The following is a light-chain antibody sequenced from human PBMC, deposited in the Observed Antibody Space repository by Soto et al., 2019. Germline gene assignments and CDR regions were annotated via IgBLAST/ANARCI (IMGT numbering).Light chain of an antibody. Sequence: DIQMTQSPAALSASVVDGGTSTFRASQSISSYLNWYQQKPGKAPKLLIYDVSSLESGVPSRFSGGGSGTDFTLTISSLQPEDFATYYCQQSYSTPRTFGQGTKVDIK. CDR2: DVS. CDR1: QSISSY. J-gene: IGKJ1*01. CDR3: QQSYSTPRT. V-gene: IGKV1-39*01.